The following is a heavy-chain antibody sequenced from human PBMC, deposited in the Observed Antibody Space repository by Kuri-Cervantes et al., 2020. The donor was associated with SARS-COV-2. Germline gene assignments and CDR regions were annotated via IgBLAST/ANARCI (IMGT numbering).Heavy chain of an antibody. CDR2: IYTSGST. J-gene: IGHJ4*02. D-gene: IGHD6-13*01. CDR3: AGTTAAGTDY. Sequence: SCTVSGGSISSGSYYWSWIRQPAGKGLEWIGRIYTSGSTNYNPSLKSRVTISVDTSKNQFSLKLSSVTAADTAVYYCAGTTAAGTDYWGQGTRVTVSS. CDR1: GGSISSGSYY. V-gene: IGHV4-61*02.